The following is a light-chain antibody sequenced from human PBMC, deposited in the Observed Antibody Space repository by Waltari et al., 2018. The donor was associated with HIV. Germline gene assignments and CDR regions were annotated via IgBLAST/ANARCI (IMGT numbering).Light chain of an antibody. Sequence: QTLVTQEPSFSVSPGGTVTLTCGLTSCSVSTSAYPSWYQQTPGQPPRTLIYSTQIRSSGVPDRFSGSILGNKAALTITGAQADDESDYYCLLYMGSAWVFGGGTKLTVL. CDR1: SCSVSTSAY. J-gene: IGLJ3*02. V-gene: IGLV8-61*01. CDR2: STQ. CDR3: LLYMGSAWV.